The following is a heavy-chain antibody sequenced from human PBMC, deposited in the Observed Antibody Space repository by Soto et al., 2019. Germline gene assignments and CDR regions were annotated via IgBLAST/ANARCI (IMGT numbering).Heavy chain of an antibody. CDR3: ARERITMVRGALGV. CDR2: ISSSSSYI. V-gene: IGHV3-21*01. CDR1: GFTFSSYS. Sequence: GGSLRLSCAASGFTFSSYSMNWVRQAPGKGLEWVSSISSSSSYIYYADSVKGRFTISRDNAKNLLYLQMNSLRAEDTAVYYCARERITMVRGALGVWGQGTTVTVSS. D-gene: IGHD3-10*01. J-gene: IGHJ6*02.